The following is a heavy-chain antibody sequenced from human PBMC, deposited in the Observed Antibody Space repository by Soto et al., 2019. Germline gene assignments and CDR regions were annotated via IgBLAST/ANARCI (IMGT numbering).Heavy chain of an antibody. Sequence: GASVKVSCKASGGTFSSLALSWVRQAPGQGLEWMGGIIPIYGTTNYALRFRGRISMTADESASTVNMELTSLTSDDTAVYFCAREQRYYESTGYYDAFDMWGQGTMVTVSS. CDR3: AREQRYYESTGYYDAFDM. D-gene: IGHD3-22*01. J-gene: IGHJ3*02. CDR1: GGTFSSLA. V-gene: IGHV1-69*13. CDR2: IIPIYGTT.